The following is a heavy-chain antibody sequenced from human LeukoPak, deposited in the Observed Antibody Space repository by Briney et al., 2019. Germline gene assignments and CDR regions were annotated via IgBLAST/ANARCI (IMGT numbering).Heavy chain of an antibody. CDR3: ARDIRGSGNYGWFDP. CDR2: ISHDGSNK. J-gene: IGHJ5*02. Sequence: GGSLRLSCAASGFTFSTYVMHWVRHAPGKGLEWVAVISHDGSNKYYADSVKGRFTISRDNSKNTLYLQMNSLRAEDTAIYSCARDIRGSGNYGWFDPWGQGTLVTVSS. D-gene: IGHD3-10*01. CDR1: GFTFSTYV. V-gene: IGHV3-30-3*01.